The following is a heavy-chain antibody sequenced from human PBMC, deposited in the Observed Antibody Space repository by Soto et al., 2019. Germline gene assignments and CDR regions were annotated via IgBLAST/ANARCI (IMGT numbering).Heavy chain of an antibody. D-gene: IGHD3-22*01. J-gene: IGHJ6*02. CDR2: ISDSGSNT. V-gene: IGHV3-48*01. Sequence: EVQLVESGGGLVQPGGSLRLSCAAFGFKISSSSMNWVRQAPGRGLEWVAYISDSGSNTLYADSVKGRFTVSRETAKNSLYLHMGGLRAEDRAVYYCARYYYDSSGYDGMDVWGQGTPVTVSS. CDR3: ARYYYDSSGYDGMDV. CDR1: GFKISSSS.